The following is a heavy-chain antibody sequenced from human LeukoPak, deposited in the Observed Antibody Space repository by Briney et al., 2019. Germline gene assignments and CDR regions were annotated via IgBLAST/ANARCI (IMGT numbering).Heavy chain of an antibody. V-gene: IGHV3-23*01. D-gene: IGHD6-19*01. J-gene: IGHJ5*02. CDR2: ITGSGGRT. CDR3: AKDIHIGHGSGWPES. Sequence: PGGSLRLSCAASGFTFSSYAMNWVRQAPGKGLEWVSAITGSGGRTYYADSVKGRFTISRDNSKNTLYLQMNSLGAEDTALYYCAKDIHIGHGSGWPESWGQGTLVTVSS. CDR1: GFTFSSYA.